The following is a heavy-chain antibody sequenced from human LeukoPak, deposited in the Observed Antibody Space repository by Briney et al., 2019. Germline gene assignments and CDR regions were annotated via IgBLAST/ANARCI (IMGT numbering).Heavy chain of an antibody. J-gene: IGHJ4*02. V-gene: IGHV3-23*01. Sequence: PGGSLRLSCAASGFTVSSNYMSWVRQAPGKGLEWVSAISGSGGSTYYADSVKGRFTISRDNSKNTLYLQMNSLRAEDTAVYYCAKDLREAAAGSTDYWGQGTLVTVSS. CDR3: AKDLREAAAGSTDY. CDR2: ISGSGGST. D-gene: IGHD6-13*01. CDR1: GFTVSSNY.